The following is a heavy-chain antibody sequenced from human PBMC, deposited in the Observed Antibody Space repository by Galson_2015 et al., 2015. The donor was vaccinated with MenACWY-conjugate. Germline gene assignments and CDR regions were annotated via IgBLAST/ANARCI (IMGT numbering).Heavy chain of an antibody. Sequence: SLRLSCAASGFTFGTYGIHWVRQAPGKGLEWVALIWDDGSYKYYADSVKGRFTISRDNSKNTLYLQMNSLRAEDTAVYYCARAFDSWYMEVWGKGTTVTVPS. V-gene: IGHV3-33*08. CDR3: ARAFDSWYMEV. D-gene: IGHD3-9*01. CDR1: GFTFGTYG. J-gene: IGHJ6*03. CDR2: IWDDGSYK.